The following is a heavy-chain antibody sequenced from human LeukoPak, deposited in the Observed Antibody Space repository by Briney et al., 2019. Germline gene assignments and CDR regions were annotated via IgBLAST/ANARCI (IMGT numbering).Heavy chain of an antibody. CDR1: GGSFSGYY. CDR2: INHSGST. CDR3: ARRYSGSYSRLGAFDI. V-gene: IGHV4-34*01. Sequence: SETLSLTCAVYGGSFSGYYWSWIRQPPGKGLEWIGEINHSGSTNYNPSLKSRVTISVDTSKNQFSLKLSSVTAADTAVYYCARRYSGSYSRLGAFDIWGQGTMVTVSS. D-gene: IGHD1-26*01. J-gene: IGHJ3*02.